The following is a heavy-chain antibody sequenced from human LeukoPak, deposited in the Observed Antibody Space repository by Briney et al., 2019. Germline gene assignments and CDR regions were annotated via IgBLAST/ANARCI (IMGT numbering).Heavy chain of an antibody. CDR1: GFTFSAYW. Sequence: GGSLRLSCAAPGFTFSAYWMTWVRQAPGKGLEWLAHINGDGSEKYYVDSVKGRFTIFRDNARNSLFLQMNSLRAEDTAIYYFASNWGSFPDCWGQGALVTVSS. J-gene: IGHJ4*02. CDR2: INGDGSEK. D-gene: IGHD3-16*01. V-gene: IGHV3-7*01. CDR3: ASNWGSFPDC.